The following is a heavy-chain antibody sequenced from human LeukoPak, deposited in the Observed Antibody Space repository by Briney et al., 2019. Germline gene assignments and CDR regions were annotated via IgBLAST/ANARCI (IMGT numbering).Heavy chain of an antibody. V-gene: IGHV4-39*01. CDR3: ARQVTFGYAYAYYFDY. CDR1: GGSISSSSYY. J-gene: IGHJ4*02. CDR2: IYYSGST. D-gene: IGHD5-18*01. Sequence: SETLSLTCTVSGGSISSSSYYWGWIRQPPGKGLEWIGSIYYSGSTYYNPSLKSRVTISVDTSKNQFSLRLSSVTAADTAVYYCARQVTFGYAYAYYFDYWGQGSLVTVSS.